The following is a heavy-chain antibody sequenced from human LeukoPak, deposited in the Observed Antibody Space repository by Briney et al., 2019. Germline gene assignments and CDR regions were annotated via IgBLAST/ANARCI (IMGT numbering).Heavy chain of an antibody. D-gene: IGHD2-2*02. J-gene: IGHJ5*02. V-gene: IGHV1-8*01. CDR1: GYTFTSYD. Sequence: ASVKVSCKASGYTFTSYDINWVRQATGQGLEWMGWMNPNSGNTSYAQKFQGRVTMTRDTSITTAYMELNRLRSDDTAVYYCARVAPAAIFSFDPWGQGTLVTVSS. CDR3: ARVAPAAIFSFDP. CDR2: MNPNSGNT.